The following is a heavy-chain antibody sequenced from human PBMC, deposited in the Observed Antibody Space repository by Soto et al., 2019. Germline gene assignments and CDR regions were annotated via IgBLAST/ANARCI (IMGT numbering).Heavy chain of an antibody. CDR3: ARFPPGYYDILTGYYLVYGMDV. CDR2: ISAYNGNT. Sequence: QVQLVQSGAEVKKPGASVKVSCKASGYTFTSYGISWVRQAPGQGLEWMGWISAYNGNTNYAQKLQGRVTMTTDTSTSTAYMELRSLRSADTAVYYCARFPPGYYDILTGYYLVYGMDVWGQGTTVTVSS. V-gene: IGHV1-18*04. J-gene: IGHJ6*02. D-gene: IGHD3-9*01. CDR1: GYTFTSYG.